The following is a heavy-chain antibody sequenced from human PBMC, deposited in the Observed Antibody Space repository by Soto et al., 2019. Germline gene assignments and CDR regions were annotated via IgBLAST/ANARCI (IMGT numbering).Heavy chain of an antibody. CDR1: GGTFSNSA. Sequence: QVQLVQSGAEVKKPGSSVKISCNASGGTFSNSAISWVRQAPGQGLEWLGGIIPIFGTTTYAQKFQGRVTITADDSTTTAYMELSSLTSEDTALLYCATRYCVSFHCRSASQFNSGKDVWGQGTPVIVSS. V-gene: IGHV1-69*01. D-gene: IGHD2-15*01. CDR3: ATRYCVSFHCRSASQFNSGKDV. J-gene: IGHJ6*02. CDR2: IIPIFGTT.